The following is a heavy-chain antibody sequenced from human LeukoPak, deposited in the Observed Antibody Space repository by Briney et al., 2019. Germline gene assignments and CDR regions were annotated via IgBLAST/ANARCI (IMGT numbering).Heavy chain of an antibody. V-gene: IGHV1-18*01. D-gene: IGHD5-18*01. CDR2: ISAYNGNT. CDR3: ARDGGHTAMVTDGMDV. Sequence: ASVKVSCKASGYTFTSYGISWVRQAPGQGLEWMGWISAYNGNTNYAQKLQGRVTITTDTSTSTAYMELRSLRSDDTAVYYCARDGGHTAMVTDGMDVWGQGTTVTVSS. CDR1: GYTFTSYG. J-gene: IGHJ6*02.